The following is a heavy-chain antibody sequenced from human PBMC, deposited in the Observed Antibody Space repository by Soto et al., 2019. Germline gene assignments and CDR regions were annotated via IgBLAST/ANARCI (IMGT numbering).Heavy chain of an antibody. CDR1: GFTFSSYA. CDR3: ARDRLPTITMIVVVITAFDY. J-gene: IGHJ4*02. V-gene: IGHV3-30-3*01. D-gene: IGHD3-22*01. CDR2: ISYDGSNK. Sequence: PGGSLRLSCAASGFTFSSYAMHWVRQAPGKGLEWVAVISYDGSNKYYADSVKGRFTISRDNSKDTLYLQMNSLRAEDTAVYYCARDRLPTITMIVVVITAFDYWGQGTLVTVSS.